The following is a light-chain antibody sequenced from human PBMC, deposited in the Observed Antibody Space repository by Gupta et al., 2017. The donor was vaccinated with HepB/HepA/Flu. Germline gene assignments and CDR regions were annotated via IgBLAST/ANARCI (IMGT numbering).Light chain of an antibody. CDR1: QSDRIF. J-gene: IGKJ4*01. CDR3: QHRSSCPFT. V-gene: IGKV3-11*01. CDR2: DAS. Sequence: EIVLTQSPATLSLSPGERATLSCRASQSDRIFLAWYQQKPGQAPRLLIYDASSRATGIPARFSGSGCGTEFTLTISSREPEDFAVYYCQHRSSCPFTFGRGTXVDIK.